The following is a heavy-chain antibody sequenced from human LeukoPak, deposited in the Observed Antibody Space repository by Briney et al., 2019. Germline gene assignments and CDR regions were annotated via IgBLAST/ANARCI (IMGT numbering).Heavy chain of an antibody. CDR1: GYTFTSYG. J-gene: IGHJ5*02. CDR2: ISAYNGNT. Sequence: ASVTVSCKASGYTFTSYGISWVRQAPGQGLEWMGWISAYNGNTNYAQKLQGRVTMTTDTSTSTAYMELRSLRSDDTAVYYCARGYCSSTSCYTGSYDWFDPWGQGTLVTVSS. D-gene: IGHD2-2*02. V-gene: IGHV1-18*01. CDR3: ARGYCSSTSCYTGSYDWFDP.